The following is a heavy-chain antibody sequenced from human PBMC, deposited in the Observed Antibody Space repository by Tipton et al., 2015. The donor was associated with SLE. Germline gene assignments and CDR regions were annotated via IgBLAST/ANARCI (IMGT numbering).Heavy chain of an antibody. D-gene: IGHD3-22*01. CDR2: INHSGST. Sequence: TLSLTCAVYGGSFSGYYWSWIRQPPGKGLEWIGEINHSGSTNYNPSLKSRVTISVDTSKNQFSLKLSSVTAADTAVYYCARKNWYYYDSRGRYFDLWGRGTLVTVSS. J-gene: IGHJ2*01. CDR1: GGSFSGYY. CDR3: ARKNWYYYDSRGRYFDL. V-gene: IGHV4-34*01.